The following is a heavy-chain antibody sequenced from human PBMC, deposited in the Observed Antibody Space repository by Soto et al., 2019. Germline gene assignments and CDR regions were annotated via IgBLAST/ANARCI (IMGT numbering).Heavy chain of an antibody. CDR2: ISADGSNA. D-gene: IGHD3-10*01. CDR1: GFTFSTYA. Sequence: GGSLRLSCAASGFTFSTYAMTWVRQAPGKGLEWVSDISADGSNAYYVDTVKGRFTISRDNSKNSIYLQMNSLRVEDTAVYYCANGGSSSGNWGQGTQVTLSS. V-gene: IGHV3-23*01. CDR3: ANGGSSSGN. J-gene: IGHJ4*02.